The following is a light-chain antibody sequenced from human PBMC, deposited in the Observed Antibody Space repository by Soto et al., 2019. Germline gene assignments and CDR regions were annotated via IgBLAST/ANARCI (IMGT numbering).Light chain of an antibody. Sequence: IVMTQSPATLSVSPGERATLSCRAGQTIYSNVAWHQHRPGQAPRLLIYRASTRATGVPARFSGSGSGTEFTLTISSLQSEDFALYYCQQYQNLWTFGQGTKVEIK. J-gene: IGKJ1*01. CDR2: RAS. CDR3: QQYQNLWT. V-gene: IGKV3-15*01. CDR1: QTIYSN.